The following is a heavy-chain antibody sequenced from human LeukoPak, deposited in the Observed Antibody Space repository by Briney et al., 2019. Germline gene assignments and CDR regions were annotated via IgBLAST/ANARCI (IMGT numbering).Heavy chain of an antibody. D-gene: IGHD2-21*02. V-gene: IGHV4-61*02. J-gene: IGHJ6*04. CDR1: GMSVSGTAFY. CDR2: FYAPGNA. CDR3: TRGLVTDGFQMDI. Sequence: ASETLSLTCSISGMSVSGTAFYWSWVRQPAGKGLEWIGRFYAPGNANYNPSLESRVSISMDTSKNEFSLRLRSVTAADTAVYFCTRGLVTDGFQMDIWGEGTAVTVSS.